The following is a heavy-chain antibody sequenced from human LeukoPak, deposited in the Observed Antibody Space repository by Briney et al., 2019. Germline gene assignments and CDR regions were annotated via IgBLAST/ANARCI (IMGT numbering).Heavy chain of an antibody. V-gene: IGHV3-23*01. CDR2: ISGSGGST. D-gene: IGHD5-18*01. CDR1: GFTFSSYA. Sequence: GGSLRLSCAASGFTFSSYAMSWVRQAPGKGLEWVSTISGSGGSTYSADSVKGRFTISRDNSKHTLYLQMNSLRAEDTAIYYCAKGIHFGSSYGYSFDYWGQGTLVTVSS. J-gene: IGHJ4*02. CDR3: AKGIHFGSSYGYSFDY.